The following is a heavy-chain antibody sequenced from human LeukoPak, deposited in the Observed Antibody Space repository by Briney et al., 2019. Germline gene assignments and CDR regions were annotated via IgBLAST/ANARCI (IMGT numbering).Heavy chain of an antibody. CDR2: IHYRVTT. J-gene: IGHJ4*02. V-gene: IGHV4-39*01. CDR1: GGSISSSSYY. CDR3: ARQDGYRVPRGY. Sequence: SETLSLTCTVSGGSISSSSYYWGWVRQSPGKGLEWIGAIHYRVTTYYNPSLKSRVTMSVDTSKNQFSLKLTSVTAADTAVYYCARQDGYRVPRGYWGQGTLVTVSS. D-gene: IGHD5/OR15-5a*01.